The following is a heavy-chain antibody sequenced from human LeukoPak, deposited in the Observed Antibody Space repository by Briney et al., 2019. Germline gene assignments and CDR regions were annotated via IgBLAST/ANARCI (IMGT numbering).Heavy chain of an antibody. D-gene: IGHD2-15*01. Sequence: ASVKVSCKTSGYTFTGYYLHWVRQAPGQGLEWMGWVSPNSGVPNYAQKFQGRVTMTRDTSITTAYMELSNLTSDDTAVYFCARDGLYCSGGSCYADYWGQGTLVSVPS. V-gene: IGHV1-2*02. J-gene: IGHJ4*02. CDR2: VSPNSGVP. CDR1: GYTFTGYY. CDR3: ARDGLYCSGGSCYADY.